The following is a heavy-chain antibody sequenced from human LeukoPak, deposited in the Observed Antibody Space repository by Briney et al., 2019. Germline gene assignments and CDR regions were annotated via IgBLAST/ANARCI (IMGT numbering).Heavy chain of an antibody. J-gene: IGHJ6*02. V-gene: IGHV1-46*01. CDR1: GYTFTSYY. CDR3: ARDLIPGGNYYYYGMDV. D-gene: IGHD3-10*01. CDR2: INPSGGST. Sequence: ASVRVSCKASGYTFTSYYMHWVRQAPGQGLEWMGIINPSGGSTRYAQTFQGRVTMTRDTSTSTVYMELSSLRSEDMAVYYCARDLIPGGNYYYYGMDVWGQGTTVTVSS.